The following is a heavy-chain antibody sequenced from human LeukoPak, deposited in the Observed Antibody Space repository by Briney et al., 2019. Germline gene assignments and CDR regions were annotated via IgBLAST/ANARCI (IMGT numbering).Heavy chain of an antibody. V-gene: IGHV1-2*02. D-gene: IGHD3-22*01. CDR2: LNPNSGGT. Sequence: GSVKVSCKASGYIFTGFYMHWVRQAPGQGLEWMGWLNPNSGGTNDAQKFQGRVTMTRDTSISTAYMDLSRLGSDDTAVYYCARVAIAMKLVGFDYWGQGTLVTVSS. CDR1: GYIFTGFY. CDR3: ARVAIAMKLVGFDY. J-gene: IGHJ4*02.